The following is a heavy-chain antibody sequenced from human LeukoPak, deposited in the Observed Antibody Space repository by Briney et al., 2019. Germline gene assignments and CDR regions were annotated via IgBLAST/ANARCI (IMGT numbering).Heavy chain of an antibody. Sequence: GASVKVSCKASGYSFTGHYMHWVRQAPGQGLEWMGWINPKSGGTNYAQKFQGRVTMTRDTSISTAYMELSSLRSEDTAVYYCASTYYYDSSGYYYSGWGQGTLVTVSS. CDR3: ASTYYYDSSGYYYSG. CDR1: GYSFTGHY. CDR2: INPKSGGT. V-gene: IGHV1-2*02. D-gene: IGHD3-22*01. J-gene: IGHJ4*02.